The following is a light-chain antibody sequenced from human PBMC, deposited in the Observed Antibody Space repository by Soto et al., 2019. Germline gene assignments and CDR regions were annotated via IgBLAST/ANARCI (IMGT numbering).Light chain of an antibody. Sequence: SYELTQPPSVSVSPGQTASITCSGDKLGDKYACWYQQKPGQSPVLVIYQDSKRPSGIPERFSGSNSGNTTTLTISGTQAMDEADYHCQAWDSSTALFGGGTKLTVL. V-gene: IGLV3-1*01. CDR2: QDS. CDR1: KLGDKY. J-gene: IGLJ2*01. CDR3: QAWDSSTAL.